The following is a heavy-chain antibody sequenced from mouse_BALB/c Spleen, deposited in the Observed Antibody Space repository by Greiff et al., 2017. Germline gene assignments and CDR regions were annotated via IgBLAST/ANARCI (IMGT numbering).Heavy chain of an antibody. Sequence: QVQLQQPGAELVMPGASVKMSCKASGYTFTDYWMHWVKQRPGQGLEWIGAIDTSDSYTSYNQKFKGKATLTVDESSSTAYMQLSSLTSEDSAVYYCARSIYYDYDGFAYWGQGTLVTVSA. D-gene: IGHD2-4*01. J-gene: IGHJ3*01. CDR2: IDTSDSYT. V-gene: IGHV1-69*01. CDR3: ARSIYYDYDGFAY. CDR1: GYTFTDYW.